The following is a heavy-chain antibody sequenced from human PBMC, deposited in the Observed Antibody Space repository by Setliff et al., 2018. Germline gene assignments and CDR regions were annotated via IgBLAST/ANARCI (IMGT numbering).Heavy chain of an antibody. Sequence: KPSETLSLTCSVSGGSISSHYWRWIRQPPGKGLEWIGYISYSGSTNYNPSLKSRVTMSVDTSKNQFSLKLSSVTAADTAVYYCARKGISALSGAFDMWGQGTMVTVS. CDR1: GGSISSHY. J-gene: IGHJ3*02. CDR2: ISYSGST. V-gene: IGHV4-59*11. CDR3: ARKGISALSGAFDM. D-gene: IGHD1-26*01.